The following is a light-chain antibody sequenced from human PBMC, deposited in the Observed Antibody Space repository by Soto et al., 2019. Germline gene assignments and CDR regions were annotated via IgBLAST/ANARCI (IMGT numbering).Light chain of an antibody. V-gene: IGLV1-40*01. CDR3: CSFTSSNTHV. CDR1: SSNIGAGYD. J-gene: IGLJ1*01. Sequence: QSVLTQPPSVSGAPGQRVTISCTGSSSNIGAGYDVHWYQQVPGTAPKLLIYANINRPSGVPDRFSGSKSGTSASLAITGLQVEDEADYYCCSFTSSNTHVFGTGTKLTVL. CDR2: ANI.